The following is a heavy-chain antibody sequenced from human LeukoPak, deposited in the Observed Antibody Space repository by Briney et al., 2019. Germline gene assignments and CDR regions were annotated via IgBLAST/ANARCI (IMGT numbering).Heavy chain of an antibody. CDR3: AEGVVAATNAAYYGMDV. D-gene: IGHD2-15*01. J-gene: IGHJ6*02. CDR1: GFTFSNYG. V-gene: IGHV3-30*18. CDR2: ISYDESDK. Sequence: PGGSLRLSCAASGFTFSNYGMHWVRQAPGKGLEWVAVISYDESDKYYADSVKGRFTISRDNSKNTLYLQMNSLRPEDTAVYYCAEGVVAATNAAYYGMDVWGQGTTVTVSS.